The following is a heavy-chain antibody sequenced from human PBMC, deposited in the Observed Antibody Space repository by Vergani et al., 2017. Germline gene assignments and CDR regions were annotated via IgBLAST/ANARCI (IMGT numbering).Heavy chain of an antibody. CDR3: AIASGWYGVH. V-gene: IGHV4-4*02. Sequence: QVQLQESGPGLVKPSGTLSLTCAVSGGSISSSNWWSWVRQPPGKGLEWNGEIYHSGSTKYNPFLKSRVTIEVDKSKNQVSLKLSSVTAADTAVYYCAIASGWYGVHWGQGTLVTVSS. CDR1: GGSISSSNW. CDR2: IYHSGST. D-gene: IGHD6-19*01. J-gene: IGHJ4*02.